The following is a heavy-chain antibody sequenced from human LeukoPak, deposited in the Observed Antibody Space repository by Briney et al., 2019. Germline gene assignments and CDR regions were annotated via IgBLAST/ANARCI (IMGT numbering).Heavy chain of an antibody. CDR3: AKDLYDYASFPYYFDS. CDR1: GFTFSTYW. V-gene: IGHV3-7*01. J-gene: IGHJ4*02. Sequence: PGGSLRLSCAASGFTFSTYWMTWVRQAPGKGLEWVANIKQDGSEKYYVESVKGRFTISRDNAKNSLYLQMNSLRAEDTAVYYCAKDLYDYASFPYYFDSWGQGTLVTVSS. D-gene: IGHD3-16*01. CDR2: IKQDGSEK.